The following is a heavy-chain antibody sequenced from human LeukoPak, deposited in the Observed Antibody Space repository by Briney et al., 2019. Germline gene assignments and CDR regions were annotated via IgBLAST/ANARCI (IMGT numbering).Heavy chain of an antibody. Sequence: PSETLSLTCAVYGGSFSGYYWSWIRQPPGRGLEWIGEINHSGSTNYNPSLKSRVTISVDTSMNQFSLKLSSVTAADTAVYYCARGFYGDDYWGQGTLVTVSS. CDR1: GGSFSGYY. CDR3: ARGFYGDDY. CDR2: INHSGST. D-gene: IGHD4-17*01. V-gene: IGHV4-34*01. J-gene: IGHJ4*02.